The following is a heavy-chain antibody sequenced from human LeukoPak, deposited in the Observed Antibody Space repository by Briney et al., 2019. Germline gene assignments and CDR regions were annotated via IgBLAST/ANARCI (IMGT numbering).Heavy chain of an antibody. CDR2: ISFDGSNK. J-gene: IGHJ4*02. CDR3: ARDSVRFWSGYSQQGYFDY. V-gene: IGHV3-30-3*01. D-gene: IGHD3-3*01. Sequence: GGSLRLSCAASGFTFSGYAMHWVRQAPGKGLEWVAVISFDGSNKYYADSVKGRFTISRDNSKNTLCLQMNSLRTEDTAVYYCARDSVRFWSGYSQQGYFDYWGQGTLVTVSS. CDR1: GFTFSGYA.